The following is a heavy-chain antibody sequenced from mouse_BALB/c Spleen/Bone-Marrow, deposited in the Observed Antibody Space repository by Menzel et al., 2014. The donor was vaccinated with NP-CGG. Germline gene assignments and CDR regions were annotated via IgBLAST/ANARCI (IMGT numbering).Heavy chain of an antibody. CDR2: ISSDSGAI. CDR3: TRGGNWEDFDY. J-gene: IGHJ2*01. V-gene: IGHV5-17*02. D-gene: IGHD4-1*01. Sequence: VRQAPEKGLEWIAYISSDSGAIFYADTVKGRFTISRDNPKNTLFLQMTSLRSEDTAIYFCTRGGNWEDFDYWGQGTTLTVSS.